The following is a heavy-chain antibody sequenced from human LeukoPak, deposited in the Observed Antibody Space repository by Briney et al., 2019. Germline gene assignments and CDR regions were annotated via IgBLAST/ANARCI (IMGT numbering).Heavy chain of an antibody. CDR2: IWYDGSNK. Sequence: GRSLRLSCAASGFTFSSYGMHWVRQAPGKGLEWVAVIWYDGSNKYYADSVKGRFTISRDNSKNTLYLQMNSLRAEDTAVYYCAKDSRLYGGYDFDYWGQGTLVTVSS. V-gene: IGHV3-33*06. J-gene: IGHJ4*02. D-gene: IGHD5-12*01. CDR3: AKDSRLYGGYDFDY. CDR1: GFTFSSYG.